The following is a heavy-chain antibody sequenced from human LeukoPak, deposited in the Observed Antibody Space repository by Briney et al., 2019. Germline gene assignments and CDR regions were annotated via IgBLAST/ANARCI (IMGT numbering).Heavy chain of an antibody. CDR2: FSCSDGST. CDR1: GYTFSSYA. J-gene: IGHJ4*02. Sequence: GGALILSCAASGYTFSSYAMSWVPQAPGKGQEWVSAFSCSDGSTYYADSVQSLFTSSRNNTKNTLYLQMNRLRAEDTAEYYWANDPIVRVREPFFDYWGQGTLVTASS. CDR3: ANDPIVRVREPFFDY. V-gene: IGHV3-23*01. D-gene: IGHD3-10*01.